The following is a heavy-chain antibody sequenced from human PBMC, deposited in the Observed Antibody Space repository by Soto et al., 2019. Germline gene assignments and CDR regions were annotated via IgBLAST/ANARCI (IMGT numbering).Heavy chain of an antibody. D-gene: IGHD2-2*02. CDR2: IIPIFGTA. CDR3: ARSHPTSARYQLLYDYYYGMDV. CDR1: GGTFSSYA. V-gene: IGHV1-69*13. Sequence: SVKVSCKASGGTFSSYAISWVRQAPGQGLEWMGGIIPIFGTANYAQKFQGRVTITADESTSTAYMELSSLRSEDTAVYYCARSHPTSARYQLLYDYYYGMDVWGQGTTVTVSS. J-gene: IGHJ6*02.